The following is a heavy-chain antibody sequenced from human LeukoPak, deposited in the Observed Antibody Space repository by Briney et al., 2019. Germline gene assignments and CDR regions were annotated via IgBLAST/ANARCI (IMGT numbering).Heavy chain of an antibody. CDR1: GYTFTGYY. J-gene: IGHJ2*01. Sequence: ASVKVSCKASGYTFTGYYMHWVRQAPGQGLEWMGWINPNSGGTNYAQKFQGRVTMTTDTSVSTAYMELSRLRSDDTADTAIYYCARGCSGGSCPLGYFDLWGRGTLVTVSS. CDR3: ARGCSGGSCPLGYFDL. V-gene: IGHV1-2*02. D-gene: IGHD2-15*01. CDR2: INPNSGGT.